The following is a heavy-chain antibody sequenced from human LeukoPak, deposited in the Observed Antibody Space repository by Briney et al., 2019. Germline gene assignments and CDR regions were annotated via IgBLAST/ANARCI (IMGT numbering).Heavy chain of an antibody. V-gene: IGHV3-21*01. CDR3: AREENGLVSGY. J-gene: IGHJ4*02. D-gene: IGHD3/OR15-3a*01. Sequence: GGSLRLSCAASGFTFSSCSMTWVRQAPGKGLEWVSSISSSGSYIYYADSVKGRFTISRDNAKSSLYLQMNSLRAEDTAVYYCAREENGLVSGYWGQGTLVIVSS. CDR1: GFTFSSCS. CDR2: ISSSGSYI.